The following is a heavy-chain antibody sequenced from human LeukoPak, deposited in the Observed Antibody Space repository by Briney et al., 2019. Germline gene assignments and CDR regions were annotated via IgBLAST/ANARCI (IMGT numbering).Heavy chain of an antibody. CDR2: IYSSGST. CDR1: GGSISSYY. CDR3: ARHELTSSWYPAFLDF. J-gene: IGHJ4*02. Sequence: SETLSLTCIVSGGSISSYYWSWIRRPPGKGLEWIGYIYSSGSTKYNPSLKSRVTISVDTSKNQFSLKMSSVTAADTAVYYCARHELTSSWYPAFLDFWGQGTLVTVSS. D-gene: IGHD6-13*01. V-gene: IGHV4-59*08.